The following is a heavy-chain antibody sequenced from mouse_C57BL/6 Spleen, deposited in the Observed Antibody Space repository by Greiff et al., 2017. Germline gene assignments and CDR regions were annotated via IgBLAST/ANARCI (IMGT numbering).Heavy chain of an antibody. Sequence: QVQLQQPGAELVKPGASVKLSCKASGYTFTSYWMQWVKQRPGQGLEWIGEIDPSDSYTNYNQKFKGKATLTVDTSSSTAYMQLSSLTSEDSAVYYCARPSSYVGYYLDYWGQGTTLTVSS. D-gene: IGHD1-1*01. CDR2: IDPSDSYT. V-gene: IGHV1-50*01. CDR3: ARPSSYVGYYLDY. J-gene: IGHJ2*01. CDR1: GYTFTSYW.